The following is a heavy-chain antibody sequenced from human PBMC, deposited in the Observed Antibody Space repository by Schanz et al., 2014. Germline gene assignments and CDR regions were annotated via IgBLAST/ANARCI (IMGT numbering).Heavy chain of an antibody. J-gene: IGHJ3*02. CDR3: ARDRGHGDLPGDI. D-gene: IGHD4-17*01. Sequence: QVQLQESGPGLVKPSQTLSLSCTVSGGSVSSGRYYWSWIRQFPGKGLEWIGFISYSGSTYYNPSLKSRVTISVDTSKNQFSLNLSSATAADTAVYYCARDRGHGDLPGDIWGQGTMVTVSS. V-gene: IGHV4-31*03. CDR2: ISYSGST. CDR1: GGSVSSGRYY.